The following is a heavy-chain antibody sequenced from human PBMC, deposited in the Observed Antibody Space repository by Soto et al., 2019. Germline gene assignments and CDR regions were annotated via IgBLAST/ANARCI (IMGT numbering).Heavy chain of an antibody. CDR3: VRCFLGVGDAFDI. Sequence: QVQLVESGGGLVKPGGSLRLSCAASAFTFRDYYMVWVRQAPGKGLEWVSYINTRSTIVYYADSVKGRFTISRDNAKNSLYLQMNSLRADDTAVYYCVRCFLGVGDAFDIWGQGTTVTVSS. CDR1: AFTFRDYY. CDR2: INTRSTIV. V-gene: IGHV3-11*01. D-gene: IGHD1-26*01. J-gene: IGHJ3*02.